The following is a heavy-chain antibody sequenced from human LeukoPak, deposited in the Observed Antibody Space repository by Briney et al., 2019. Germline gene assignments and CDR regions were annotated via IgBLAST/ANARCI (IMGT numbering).Heavy chain of an antibody. CDR1: GGSISSSSHY. J-gene: IGHJ4*02. CDR3: ARLGYCDGGSCYFPFDQ. D-gene: IGHD2-15*01. V-gene: IGHV4-39*01. CDR2: IYYRGNT. Sequence: PSETLSLTCSVSGGSISSSSHYWGWLRQPPGRGLEWLGSIYYRGNTYYNPSLTSRVPISVDTSKKQFSLKLTSVTAADTAVYYCARLGYCDGGSCYFPFDQWGQGTLVSVSS.